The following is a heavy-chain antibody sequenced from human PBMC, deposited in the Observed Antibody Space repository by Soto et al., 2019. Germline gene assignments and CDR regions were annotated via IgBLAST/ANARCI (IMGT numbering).Heavy chain of an antibody. CDR1: GYTFTNDC. V-gene: IGHV5-51*01. Sequence: GESLKISCNGSGYTFTNDCIGLVLQMPGKGLEWMGIIYPGDSDTKYNPSFQGQVTISADKSITTTYLRWTSLKASDTAIYYCAASIFYYGMDVWGQGTTVTVSS. J-gene: IGHJ6*02. CDR2: IYPGDSDT. CDR3: AASIFYYGMDV.